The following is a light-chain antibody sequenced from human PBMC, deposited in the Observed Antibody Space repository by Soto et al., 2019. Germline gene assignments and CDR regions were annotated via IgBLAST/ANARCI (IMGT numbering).Light chain of an antibody. Sequence: DFVMTQSPLSLPVTPGEPASISCRSSQSLLHSDGKTYFDWYLQKPVQSPQLLIYLGSNRASGVPDRFSGSGSGTDFTLKISRVEAEDVGVYYCMQVLQTPYTFGQGTKLEIK. J-gene: IGKJ2*01. CDR1: QSLLHSDGKTY. V-gene: IGKV2-28*01. CDR3: MQVLQTPYT. CDR2: LGS.